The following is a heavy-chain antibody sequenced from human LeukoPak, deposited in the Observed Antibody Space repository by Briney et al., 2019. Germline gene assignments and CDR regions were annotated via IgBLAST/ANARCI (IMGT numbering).Heavy chain of an antibody. CDR3: ARQEARNYYYEGLDY. Sequence: GRSLRLSCVASGFIFSGYAVHWVRHAPGKGLERVALISYNGGRKEYADSVKGRFTIDRDNSKNTVFLQMNSLRPDDTAIYFCARQEARNYYYEGLDYWGQGNLVTVSS. V-gene: IGHV3-30*04. D-gene: IGHD3-22*01. CDR1: GFIFSGYA. J-gene: IGHJ4*02. CDR2: ISYNGGRK.